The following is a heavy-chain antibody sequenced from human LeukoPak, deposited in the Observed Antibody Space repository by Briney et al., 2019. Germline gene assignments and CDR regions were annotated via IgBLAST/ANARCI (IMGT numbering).Heavy chain of an antibody. Sequence: GGSLRLSCAASGFTFSSYWMSWVRQAPGKGLEWVANIKQDGSEKYYVDSVKGRFTISRDNAKNSLYLQMNSLRAEDTAVYYCARDGGASGWRYYYYYYMDVWGKGTTVTVSS. J-gene: IGHJ6*03. CDR1: GFTFSSYW. V-gene: IGHV3-7*01. CDR2: IKQDGSEK. D-gene: IGHD6-19*01. CDR3: ARDGGASGWRYYYYYYMDV.